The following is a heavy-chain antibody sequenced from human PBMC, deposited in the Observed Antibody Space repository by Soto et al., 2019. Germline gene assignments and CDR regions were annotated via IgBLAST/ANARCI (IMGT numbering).Heavy chain of an antibody. CDR1: GGSVSSGSYY. Sequence: SETLSLTCTVSGGSVSSGSYYWSWIRQPPGKGLEWIGYIYYSGSTNYNPSLKSRVTISVDTSKNQFSLTLSSVTAADTAVYYCARAPPNYDILTGYLRINWFDPWGQGTLVTVSS. D-gene: IGHD3-9*01. V-gene: IGHV4-61*01. CDR3: ARAPPNYDILTGYLRINWFDP. J-gene: IGHJ5*02. CDR2: IYYSGST.